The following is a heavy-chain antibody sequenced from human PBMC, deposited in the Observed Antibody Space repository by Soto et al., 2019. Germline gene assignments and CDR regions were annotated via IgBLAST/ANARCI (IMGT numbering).Heavy chain of an antibody. D-gene: IGHD3-3*01. CDR1: GFTFSSYA. J-gene: IGHJ5*02. V-gene: IGHV3-23*01. CDR2: ISGSGGST. CDR3: AKQNHYDFWSGPRGDWFDP. Sequence: PGGSLRLSCAASGFTFSSYAMSWVRQAPGKGLEWVSAISGSGGSTYYADSVKGRFTVSRDNSKNTLYLQMNSLRAEDTAVYYCAKQNHYDFWSGPRGDWFDPWGQGTLVTVSS.